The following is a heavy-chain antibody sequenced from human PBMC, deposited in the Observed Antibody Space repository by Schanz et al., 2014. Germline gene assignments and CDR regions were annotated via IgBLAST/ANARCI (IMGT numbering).Heavy chain of an antibody. V-gene: IGHV3-15*01. CDR3: TSAVRATFGYFAY. D-gene: IGHD2-15*01. Sequence: EVQLVESGGVLVKPVGSLRLSCAASGFTLSNAWMSWVRQAPGKGVEWVGRIKSKTDGGTTDFAAPVKGRFSISRDDSKTTLYLQMNRLKTEDTAVYYCTSAVRATFGYFAYWGQGTLLVTVSS. J-gene: IGHJ4*02. CDR2: IKSKTDGGTT. CDR1: GFTLSNAW.